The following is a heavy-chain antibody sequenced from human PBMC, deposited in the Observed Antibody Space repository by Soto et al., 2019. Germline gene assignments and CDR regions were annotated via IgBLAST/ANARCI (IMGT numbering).Heavy chain of an antibody. D-gene: IGHD3-3*01. CDR3: ARGLGEHTTSFAMDV. CDR2: IWYDGSTK. Sequence: QVQLVESGGGVVQPGRSLRLSCTASGFTFSHYAMRWVRQAPGKGLEWVAVIWYDGSTKYYVDSVKGRCTVSRDNSKHSLFHQMNTLRAEETDIYFSARGLGEHTTSFAMDVWGQGTTVTV. CDR1: GFTFSHYA. J-gene: IGHJ6*02. V-gene: IGHV3-33*01.